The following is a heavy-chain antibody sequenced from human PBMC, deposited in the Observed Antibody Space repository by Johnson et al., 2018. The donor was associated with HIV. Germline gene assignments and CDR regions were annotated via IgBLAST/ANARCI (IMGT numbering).Heavy chain of an antibody. CDR2: SSSSGETR. D-gene: IGHD3-16*01. CDR1: GFSFGDYY. CDR3: AREGGSSGPDAFDI. V-gene: IGHV3-11*04. Sequence: QVQLVESGGGLVQPGGSLRLSCAASGFSFGDYYMSWIRQSPGKGLEWFAYSSSSGETRYYADSVKGRFTLSRDHAKNSLFLQMNSLRADDTAGYYCAREGGSSGPDAFDIWGQGTMVTVSS. J-gene: IGHJ3*02.